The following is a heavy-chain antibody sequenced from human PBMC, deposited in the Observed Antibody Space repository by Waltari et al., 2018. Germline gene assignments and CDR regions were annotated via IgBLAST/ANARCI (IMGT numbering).Heavy chain of an antibody. CDR1: GGSIRSYY. CDR2: IFTSGIT. D-gene: IGHD4-17*01. CDR3: ARESGDYSPFDN. Sequence: VQLQESGPGLVKPWETLSLTCSVSGGSIRSYYWSWTRQPAGKGLEWIGHIFTSGITKYNPSLKSRVTMSVDTSKNQFSLKLTSVTAADTAVYYCARESGDYSPFDNWGQGTLVTVSS. J-gene: IGHJ4*02. V-gene: IGHV4-4*07.